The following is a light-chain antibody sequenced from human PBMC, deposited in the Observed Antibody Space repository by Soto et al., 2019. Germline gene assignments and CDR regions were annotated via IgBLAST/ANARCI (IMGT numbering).Light chain of an antibody. CDR3: QQYNNWLYT. CDR1: QSVSSN. V-gene: IGKV3-15*01. CDR2: GAS. Sequence: EIVMTQSPATLSVSPGERATLSCRASQSVSSNLAWYQQKPRQAPRLLIYGASTRATGIPARFSGSGSGREFTLTISSMQSEDFAVYYCQQYNNWLYTFGQGTKLEIK. J-gene: IGKJ2*01.